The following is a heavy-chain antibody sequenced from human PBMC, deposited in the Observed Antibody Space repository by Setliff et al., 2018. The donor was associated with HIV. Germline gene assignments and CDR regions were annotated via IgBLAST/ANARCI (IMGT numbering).Heavy chain of an antibody. J-gene: IGHJ4*02. D-gene: IGHD3-10*01. Sequence: ASVKVSCKASGYSLTKYALHWVRQAPGQRLEWMGWINANKGNTKYSQKFQGRVTITWDTSASAAYMELSSLRSEDTAVYYCARDKTSRYYYTGSAYSDYFDFWGQGTLVTLS. CDR3: ARDKTSRYYYTGSAYSDYFDF. CDR2: INANKGNT. V-gene: IGHV1-3*01. CDR1: GYSLTKYA.